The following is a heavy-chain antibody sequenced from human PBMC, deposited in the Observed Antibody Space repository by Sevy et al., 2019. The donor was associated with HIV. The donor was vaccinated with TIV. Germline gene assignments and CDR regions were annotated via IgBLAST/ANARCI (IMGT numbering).Heavy chain of an antibody. V-gene: IGHV1-18*01. Sequence: ASVKVSCKASGYTFTSYGISWVRQAPGQGLEWMGWISAYNGNTNYAQKLQGRVTMTTDTSTSTAYMELRSLRSDDTAVYYCARDGEGVWGIAVAFMGDWFDPWGQGTLVTVSS. CDR3: ARDGEGVWGIAVAFMGDWFDP. CDR2: ISAYNGNT. D-gene: IGHD6-13*01. J-gene: IGHJ5*02. CDR1: GYTFTSYG.